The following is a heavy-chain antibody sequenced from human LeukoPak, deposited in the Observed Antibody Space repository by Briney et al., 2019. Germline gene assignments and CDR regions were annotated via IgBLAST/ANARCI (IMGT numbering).Heavy chain of an antibody. V-gene: IGHV1-8*01. D-gene: IGHD3-9*01. CDR1: GYTFTSYD. CDR3: ARRPSKYYDILTGYYRSEFDY. Sequence: ASVKVSCKASGYTFTSYDINWVRQATGQGLEWMGWMNPNSGNTGYAQKFQGRVTMTRNTSISTAYMEMSSLRTEDTAVYYCARRPSKYYDILTGYYRSEFDYWGQGTLVTVSS. CDR2: MNPNSGNT. J-gene: IGHJ4*02.